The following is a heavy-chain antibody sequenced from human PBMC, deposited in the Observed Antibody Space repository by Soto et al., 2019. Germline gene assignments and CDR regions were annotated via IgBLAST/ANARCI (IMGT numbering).Heavy chain of an antibody. Sequence: ASVKVACKASGYTFTSYDSNWVRKTTGQGLEWMGWMNPNSGNTGYAQKFQGRVTMTRNTSISTAYMELSSLRSEDTAVYYCARSCSGGSCYSYAFDIWGQGTMVTVSS. V-gene: IGHV1-8*01. D-gene: IGHD2-15*01. CDR3: ARSCSGGSCYSYAFDI. CDR2: MNPNSGNT. J-gene: IGHJ3*02. CDR1: GYTFTSYD.